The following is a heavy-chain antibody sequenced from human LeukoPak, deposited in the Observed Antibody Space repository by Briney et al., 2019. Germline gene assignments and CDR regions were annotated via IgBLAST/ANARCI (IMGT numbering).Heavy chain of an antibody. CDR2: IWYDGSNK. CDR3: ARGPLIAAAGTLDY. CDR1: GFTFSSYG. D-gene: IGHD6-13*01. J-gene: IGHJ4*02. V-gene: IGHV3-33*01. Sequence: GGSLRLSCAASGFTFSSYGMHWVRQAPGKGLEWVAVIWYDGSNKYYADSVKGRFTISRDNSKNTLYLQMDSLRAEDTAVYYCARGPLIAAAGTLDYWGQGTLVTVSS.